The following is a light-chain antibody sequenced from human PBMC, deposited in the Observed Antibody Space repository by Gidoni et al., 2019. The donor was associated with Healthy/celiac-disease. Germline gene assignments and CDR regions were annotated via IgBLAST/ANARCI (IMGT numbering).Light chain of an antibody. V-gene: IGKV3-15*01. Sequence: EIVMTQSPATLSVSPGETATLSCRASQSVSSNLAWYQHKPGQAPRLLIYGAATRATGMPARFSGSGSGTEFTLTISSRQSEDFAVYYCQQYNNWPPYSFXQXTKLEIK. CDR2: GAA. CDR3: QQYNNWPPYS. CDR1: QSVSSN. J-gene: IGKJ2*03.